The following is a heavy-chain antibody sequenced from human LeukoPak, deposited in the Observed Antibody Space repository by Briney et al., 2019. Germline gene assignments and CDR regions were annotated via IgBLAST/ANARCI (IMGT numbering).Heavy chain of an antibody. CDR3: PRSRGPNTFGGVHDY. CDR2: IKPDGTTK. Sequence: GGSLRLSCAASGFPFSSYSMTWVRQAPGKGLEWVANIKPDGTTKFYVDSVKGRFTISRDNSKNTLYLQMNSLRAEDTAVYYCPRSRGPNTFGGVHDYWGQGTLVTVSS. CDR1: GFPFSSYS. V-gene: IGHV3-7*03. D-gene: IGHD3-16*01. J-gene: IGHJ4*02.